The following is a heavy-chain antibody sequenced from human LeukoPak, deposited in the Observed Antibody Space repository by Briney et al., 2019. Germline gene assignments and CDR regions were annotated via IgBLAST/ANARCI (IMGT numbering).Heavy chain of an antibody. CDR1: GFTLSNYA. CDR3: ARDLGSGSYFDY. J-gene: IGHJ4*02. D-gene: IGHD1-26*01. CDR2: ISSSSSYI. Sequence: GGSLRLSCAASGFTLSNYAMSWVRQAPGKGLEWVSSISSSSSYIYYADSVKGRFTISRDNAKNSLYLQMTSLRAEDTAVYYCARDLGSGSYFDYWGQGTLVTVSS. V-gene: IGHV3-21*01.